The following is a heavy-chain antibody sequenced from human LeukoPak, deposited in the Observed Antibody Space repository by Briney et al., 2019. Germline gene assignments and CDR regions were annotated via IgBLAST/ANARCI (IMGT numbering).Heavy chain of an antibody. J-gene: IGHJ3*02. CDR2: ISWNSGSI. Sequence: PGRSLRLSCAASGFTFDDYAMHWVRQAPGKGLEWVSGISWNSGSIGYADSVKGRFTISRDNSKNTLYLQMNSLRAEDTAVYYCAKIVCSGGSCFDAFDIWGQGTMVTVSS. CDR1: GFTFDDYA. CDR3: AKIVCSGGSCFDAFDI. D-gene: IGHD2-15*01. V-gene: IGHV3-9*01.